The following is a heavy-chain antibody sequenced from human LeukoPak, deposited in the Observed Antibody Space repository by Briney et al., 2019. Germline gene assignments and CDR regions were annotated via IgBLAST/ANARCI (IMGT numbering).Heavy chain of an antibody. CDR2: IYYSRST. CDR3: ASRPYGSGTPPFDY. Sequence: PSETLSLTCTVSGGSISSYYWSWIRQPPGKGLEWIGYIYYSRSTNYNPPLKSRVTISVDTSKNQFSLKLSSVTAADTAVYYCASRPYGSGTPPFDYWGQGTLVTVSS. CDR1: GGSISSYY. D-gene: IGHD3-10*01. J-gene: IGHJ4*02. V-gene: IGHV4-59*01.